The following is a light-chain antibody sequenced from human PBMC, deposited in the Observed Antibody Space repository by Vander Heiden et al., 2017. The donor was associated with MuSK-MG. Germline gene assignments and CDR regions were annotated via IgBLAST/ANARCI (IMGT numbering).Light chain of an antibody. V-gene: IGKV3-11*01. CDR1: QGISSR. CDR2: DAS. J-gene: IGKJ2*01. CDR3: QQRNTWPLT. Sequence: VLTQPLATPPLSPGERATLSCRASQGISSRLAWYQHRPGQAPKLLIYDASSRPTGIPARFSGSGSGTDFTLTISSLEPEDFVVYYCQQRNTWPLTFGRGTRLEI.